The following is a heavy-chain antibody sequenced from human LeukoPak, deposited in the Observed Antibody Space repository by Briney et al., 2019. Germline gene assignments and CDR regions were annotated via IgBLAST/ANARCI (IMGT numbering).Heavy chain of an antibody. CDR2: IYTGGST. CDR3: ARGPRYCSSTSCYNWFDP. V-gene: IGHV3-66*01. D-gene: IGHD2-2*01. CDR1: GFTVSSNY. Sequence: GGSLRLSCAASGFTVSSNYMSWVRQAPGKGLEWVSIIYTGGSTKYADSVKGRFTISRDNAKNSLYLQMNSLRAEDTAVYYCARGPRYCSSTSCYNWFDPWGQGTLVTVSS. J-gene: IGHJ5*02.